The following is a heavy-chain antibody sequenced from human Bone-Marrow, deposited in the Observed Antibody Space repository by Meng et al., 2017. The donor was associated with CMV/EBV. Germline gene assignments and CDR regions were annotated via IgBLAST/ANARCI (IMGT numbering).Heavy chain of an antibody. CDR1: GFTFSSYS. Sequence: SGFTFSSYSMNWVRQAPGKGLEWVSSISSSSSYIYYADSVKGRFTISRDNAKNSLYLQMNSLRAEDTAVYYCARDQLRFFYYGMDVWGQGTTVTVSS. CDR2: ISSSSSYI. J-gene: IGHJ6*02. D-gene: IGHD3-3*01. V-gene: IGHV3-21*01. CDR3: ARDQLRFFYYGMDV.